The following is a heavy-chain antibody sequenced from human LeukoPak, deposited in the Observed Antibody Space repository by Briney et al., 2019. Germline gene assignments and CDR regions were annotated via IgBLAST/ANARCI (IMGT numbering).Heavy chain of an antibody. J-gene: IGHJ4*02. CDR1: GFTFSSYG. CDR2: IRYDGSNK. Sequence: GGSLRLSCAASGFTFSSYGMHWVRQAPGKGLEWVAFIRYDGSNKYYADSVMGRFTISRDNSKNTLYLQMNSLRAEDTAVYYCARDEIGIFGVVTTASFDYWGQGTLVTVSS. D-gene: IGHD3-3*01. V-gene: IGHV3-30*02. CDR3: ARDEIGIFGVVTTASFDY.